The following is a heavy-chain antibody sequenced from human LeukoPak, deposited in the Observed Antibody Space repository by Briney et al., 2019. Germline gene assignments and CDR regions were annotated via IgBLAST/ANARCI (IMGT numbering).Heavy chain of an antibody. CDR2: IWSDENKK. J-gene: IGHJ3*02. CDR1: GFTFSSYA. V-gene: IGHV3-33*08. Sequence: PGGSLRLPCAASGFTFSSYAMHWVRQAPGKGPEWVAVIWSDENKKFYADSVKGRFTISRDNFKSTLYLQMDSLRVEDTAVYYCAREGLTSTPNNAFDIWGQGSVVTVSS. CDR3: AREGLTSTPNNAFDI. D-gene: IGHD4-23*01.